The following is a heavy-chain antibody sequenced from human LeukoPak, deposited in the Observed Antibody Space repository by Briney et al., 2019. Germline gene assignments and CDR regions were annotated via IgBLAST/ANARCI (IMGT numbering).Heavy chain of an antibody. D-gene: IGHD1-26*01. Sequence: PSETLSLTCAVYGGSFSGYYWSWIRQPPGKGLEWIGEINHSGSTNYNPSLKSRVTISVDTSKNQFSLKLSSVTAADTAVYYCARGNYSGFDYWGQGTLVTVSS. CDR1: GGSFSGYY. V-gene: IGHV4-34*01. J-gene: IGHJ4*02. CDR3: ARGNYSGFDY. CDR2: INHSGST.